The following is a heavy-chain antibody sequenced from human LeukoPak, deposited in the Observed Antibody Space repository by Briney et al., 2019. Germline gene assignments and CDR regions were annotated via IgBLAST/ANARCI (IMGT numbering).Heavy chain of an antibody. D-gene: IGHD6-25*01. CDR2: VYSGGGT. J-gene: IGHJ4*02. Sequence: GGSLRLSCAASGFAVSSNYMTWVRQAPGKGLEWVSVVYSGGGTEYEDAVKGRFTISRDNYTNTLYLQMNSLRAEDPAVYYCARTRRAVNPKGLDSWGPGTLVTVSS. CDR3: ARTRRAVNPKGLDS. V-gene: IGHV3-53*01. CDR1: GFAVSSNY.